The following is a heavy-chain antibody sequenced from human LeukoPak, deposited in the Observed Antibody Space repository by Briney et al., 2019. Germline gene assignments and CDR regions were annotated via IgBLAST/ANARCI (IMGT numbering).Heavy chain of an antibody. Sequence: GGSLRLSCAASGLVFGKYAMAWVRQAPGKGLECVSTISDDSSFTYYLDSVKGRSTIFRDNSKNTLYLHMNSLKAEDTAVYYCAKGRCSGPGCDSFDYWGQGTLVTVSS. D-gene: IGHD5-12*01. V-gene: IGHV3-23*01. J-gene: IGHJ4*02. CDR2: ISDDSSFT. CDR3: AKGRCSGPGCDSFDY. CDR1: GLVFGKYA.